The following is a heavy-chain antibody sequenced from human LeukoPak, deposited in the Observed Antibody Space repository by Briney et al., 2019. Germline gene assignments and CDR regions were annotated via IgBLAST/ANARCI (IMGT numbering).Heavy chain of an antibody. CDR2: INPSGGST. Sequence: GASVKVSCKASGYTFTSYYMHWVRQAPGQGLEWMGIINPSGGSTSYAQKFQGRVTMTRDTSTSTVYMELSSLRSEDTAVYYCARASPPYCSSTSCYWEGYYFDYWGQGTLVTVSS. J-gene: IGHJ4*02. CDR3: ARASPPYCSSTSCYWEGYYFDY. D-gene: IGHD2-2*01. V-gene: IGHV1-46*01. CDR1: GYTFTSYY.